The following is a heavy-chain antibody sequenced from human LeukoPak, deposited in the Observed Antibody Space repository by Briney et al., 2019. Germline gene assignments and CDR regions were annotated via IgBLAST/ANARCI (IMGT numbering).Heavy chain of an antibody. D-gene: IGHD6-19*01. CDR1: GFTFSDYG. CDR2: ISGGDFSGNT. CDR3: ARSRYSSGRGAFEY. V-gene: IGHV3-23*01. Sequence: GGSLRLSCAASGFTFSDYGMSWVRQAPGKGLEWVSTISGGDFSGNTYYADSVEGRFAISRDNSKKTVDLQMKSLRAEDTVIYYCARSRYSSGRGAFEYWGQGTLVTVSS. J-gene: IGHJ4*02.